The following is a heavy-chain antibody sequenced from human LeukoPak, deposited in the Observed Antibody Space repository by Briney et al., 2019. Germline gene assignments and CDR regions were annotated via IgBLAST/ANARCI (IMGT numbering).Heavy chain of an antibody. J-gene: IGHJ4*02. D-gene: IGHD6-6*01. Sequence: GESLKISXKGSGYSFTSYWSGWVRQRPGKGLEWTGIIYPGDSDTRYSPSFQGQVTISADKSIRTAYLQWSSLKASDTAMYYCARRLGSSFLFDYWGQGTLVTVSS. CDR2: IYPGDSDT. V-gene: IGHV5-51*01. CDR3: ARRLGSSFLFDY. CDR1: GYSFTSYW.